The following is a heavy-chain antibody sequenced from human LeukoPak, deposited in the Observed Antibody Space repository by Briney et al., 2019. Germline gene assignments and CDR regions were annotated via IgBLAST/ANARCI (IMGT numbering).Heavy chain of an antibody. CDR2: ISTSGTT. Sequence: SETLSLTCTVSGGSINSYYWSWIRQPAGKGLEWIGRISTSGTTNYNPSLKSRVTISVDTSKNQVSLKLTSVTAADTAVYYCARDRCSSTSCYANWFNPWGQGTLVTVSS. CDR1: GGSINSYY. V-gene: IGHV4-4*07. J-gene: IGHJ5*02. CDR3: ARDRCSSTSCYANWFNP. D-gene: IGHD2-2*01.